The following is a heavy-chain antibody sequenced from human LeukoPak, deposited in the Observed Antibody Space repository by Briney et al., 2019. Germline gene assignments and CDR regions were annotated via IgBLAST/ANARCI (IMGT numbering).Heavy chain of an antibody. D-gene: IGHD5-24*01. V-gene: IGHV3-30*02. Sequence: GGSLRLSCSTSGFTFGDYAMTWVRQAPGKGLEWVAFIRYDGSNKYYADSVKGRFTISRDNSKNTLYLQMNSLRAEDTAVYYCAKGGPQGLQFFDYWGQGTLVTVSS. CDR3: AKGGPQGLQFFDY. CDR2: IRYDGSNK. J-gene: IGHJ4*02. CDR1: GFTFGDYA.